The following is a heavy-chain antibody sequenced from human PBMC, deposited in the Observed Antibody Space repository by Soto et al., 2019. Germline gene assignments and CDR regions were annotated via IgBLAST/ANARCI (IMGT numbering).Heavy chain of an antibody. J-gene: IGHJ4*02. CDR2: ISISSSYI. V-gene: IGHV3-21*01. CDR3: ARDMSYYDFWSGYFDY. D-gene: IGHD3-3*01. Sequence: PWGSLEISCATSGFTFSNYSMNWVRQAPGKGLDWVSSISISSSYIYYADSVKGRFTISRDNAKNSLYLQMNRLRAEDTAVYYCARDMSYYDFWSGYFDYWGQGTLVTVSS. CDR1: GFTFSNYS.